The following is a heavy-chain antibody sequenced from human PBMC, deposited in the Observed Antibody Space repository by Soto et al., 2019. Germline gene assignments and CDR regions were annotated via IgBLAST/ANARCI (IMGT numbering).Heavy chain of an antibody. D-gene: IGHD2-15*01. CDR2: ISYDGSNK. CDR1: GVTFSSYA. J-gene: IGHJ4*02. Sequence: GGSLRLSCAASGVTFSSYAMHWVRQAPGKGLEWVAVISYDGSNKYYADSVKGRFTISRDNSKNTLYLQMNSLRAEDTAVYYCARDFLGYCSGGSCFTIDYWGQGTLVTVSS. CDR3: ARDFLGYCSGGSCFTIDY. V-gene: IGHV3-30-3*01.